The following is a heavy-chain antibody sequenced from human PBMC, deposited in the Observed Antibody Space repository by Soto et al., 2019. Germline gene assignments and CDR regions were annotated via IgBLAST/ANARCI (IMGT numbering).Heavy chain of an antibody. V-gene: IGHV3-7*01. CDR3: ARDVSGKVGLDT. CDR1: GFSFSSFW. D-gene: IGHD1-26*01. J-gene: IGHJ5*02. Sequence: PGGSLRLSCAASGFSFSSFWMSWVRRAPGKGLEWVANIKQDGSDKNYVGSVKGRFTISRDNAKNSLFLQMNSLRVEDTAMYYCARDVSGKVGLDTWGQGTLVTVSS. CDR2: IKQDGSDK.